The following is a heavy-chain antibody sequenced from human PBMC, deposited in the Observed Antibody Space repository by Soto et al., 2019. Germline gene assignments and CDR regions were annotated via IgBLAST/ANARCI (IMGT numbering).Heavy chain of an antibody. V-gene: IGHV1-46*01. Sequence: GASVKVSCKASGYSFTSYYMHWVRQAPGQGLEWMGVVYPIDARTTYAQKFQGRVTMTRDTSTNTMYMELSSLKSEDTAVYYCARGSSSLTTAFDPWGQGTLVTVSS. CDR2: VYPIDART. CDR3: ARGSSSLTTAFDP. D-gene: IGHD6-13*01. J-gene: IGHJ5*02. CDR1: GYSFTSYY.